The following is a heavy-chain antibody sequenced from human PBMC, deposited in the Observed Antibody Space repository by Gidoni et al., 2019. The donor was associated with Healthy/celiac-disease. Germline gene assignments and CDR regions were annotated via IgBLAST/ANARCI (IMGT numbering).Heavy chain of an antibody. D-gene: IGHD1-20*01. J-gene: IGHJ6*04. CDR2: IIPILGIA. CDR3: ARDYQSITGTTGGQGVSGV. V-gene: IGHV1-69*04. CDR1: GGTFSSYA. Sequence: QVQLVQSGAEVTKPGSSVKVSCKASGGTFSSYAISWVRQAPGQGLEWMGRIIPILGIANYAQKFQGRVKITADKSTSTAYMELSSLRSEDTAVYYCARDYQSITGTTGGQGVSGVWGKGTTVTVSS.